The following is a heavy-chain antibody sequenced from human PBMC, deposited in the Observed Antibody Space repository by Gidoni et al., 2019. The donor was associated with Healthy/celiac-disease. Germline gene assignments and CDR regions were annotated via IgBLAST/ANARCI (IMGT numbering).Heavy chain of an antibody. Sequence: EVQLVESGGGLVKPGGSLRLSCAASGFTFSSYSMNWVRQAPGKGLEWVSSISSSSSYIYYADSVKGRFTISRDNAKNSLYLQMNSLRAEDTAVYYCARDKVFAPHRCTNGVCTGGFDYWGQGTLVTVSS. V-gene: IGHV3-21*01. CDR1: GFTFSSYS. J-gene: IGHJ4*02. CDR3: ARDKVFAPHRCTNGVCTGGFDY. D-gene: IGHD2-8*01. CDR2: ISSSSSYI.